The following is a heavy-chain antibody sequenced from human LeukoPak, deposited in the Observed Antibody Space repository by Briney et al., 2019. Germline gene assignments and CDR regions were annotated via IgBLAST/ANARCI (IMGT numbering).Heavy chain of an antibody. J-gene: IGHJ4*02. CDR2: TYYRSKWNN. D-gene: IGHD6-13*01. CDR3: ARAATYSSSWVFDY. Sequence: SQTLSLTCAISVDSVSSNSAASNWIRQSPSRGLEWLGRTYYRSKWNNDYAVYVKSRITINPDTSKNQFSLQLNSVTPEDTAVYYCARAATYSSSWVFDYWGQGTLVTVSS. V-gene: IGHV6-1*01. CDR1: VDSVSSNSAA.